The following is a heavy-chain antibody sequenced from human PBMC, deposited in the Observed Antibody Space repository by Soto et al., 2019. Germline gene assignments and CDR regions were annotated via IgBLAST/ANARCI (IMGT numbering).Heavy chain of an antibody. J-gene: IGHJ6*02. D-gene: IGHD3-22*01. CDR3: ARGRQVVVITDYYYYGMDV. Sequence: KASETLSLTCAVYGGSFSGYYWSWIRQPPGKGLEWIGEINHSGSTNYNPSLKSRVTISVDTSKNQFSLKLSSVTAADTAVYYCARGRQVVVITDYYYYGMDVWGQGTTVTVSS. CDR2: INHSGST. V-gene: IGHV4-34*01. CDR1: GGSFSGYY.